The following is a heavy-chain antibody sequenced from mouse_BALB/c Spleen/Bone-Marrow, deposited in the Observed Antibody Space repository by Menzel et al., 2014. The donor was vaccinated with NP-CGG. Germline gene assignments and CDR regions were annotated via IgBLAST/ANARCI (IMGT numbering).Heavy chain of an antibody. Sequence: DVMLVEPGGGLVQPGGSLKLSCAASGFTFSSYGMSWVRQTPDKRLELVATINSNGGSTYYPDSVKGRFTISRDNAKNTLYLQMSSLKSEDTAMYYCARDYYGSSDYWGQGTTLTVSS. D-gene: IGHD1-1*01. CDR2: INSNGGST. J-gene: IGHJ2*01. CDR3: ARDYYGSSDY. V-gene: IGHV5-6-3*01. CDR1: GFTFSSYG.